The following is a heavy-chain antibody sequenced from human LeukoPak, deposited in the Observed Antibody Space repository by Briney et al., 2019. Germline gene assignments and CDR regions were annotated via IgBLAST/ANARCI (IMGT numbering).Heavy chain of an antibody. CDR2: ISWNSGSI. J-gene: IGHJ3*02. V-gene: IGHV3-9*01. CDR1: GFTFDDYA. CDR3: AKDSYSSGWYIAFDI. D-gene: IGHD6-19*01. Sequence: GRSLRLSCAASGFTFDDYAMHWVRQAPGKGLEWVSGISWNSGSIGYADSVKGRFTISRDNAKTSLYLQMNSLRAEDTALYYCAKDSYSSGWYIAFDIWGQGTMVTVSS.